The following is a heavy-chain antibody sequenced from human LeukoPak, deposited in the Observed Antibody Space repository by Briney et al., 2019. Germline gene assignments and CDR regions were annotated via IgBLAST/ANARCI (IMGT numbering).Heavy chain of an antibody. CDR2: IYHSGST. J-gene: IGHJ6*03. V-gene: IGHV4-38-2*02. D-gene: IGHD3-10*01. CDR3: ARDGYGSGSYLPYYYYYYMDV. CDR1: GYSISSGYY. Sequence: SETLSLTCTVSGYSISSGYYWGWIRQPPGKGLEWIGSIYHSGSTYYNPSLKSRVTISVDTSKNQFSLKLSSVTAADTAVYYCARDGYGSGSYLPYYYYYYMDVWGKGTTVTISS.